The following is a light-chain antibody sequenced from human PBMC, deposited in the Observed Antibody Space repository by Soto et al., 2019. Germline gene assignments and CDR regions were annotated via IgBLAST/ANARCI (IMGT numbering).Light chain of an antibody. V-gene: IGLV1-40*01. CDR3: QSYDSSLSGCV. CDR2: GNS. CDR1: SSNIGAGYD. J-gene: IGLJ2*01. Sequence: SVLTQPPSVSGAPGQRVTISCTGSSSNIGAGYDVHWYQQLPGTAPKLLIYGNSNRPSGVPDRFSGSKSGTSASLAITGLQAEDEADYYCQSYDSSLSGCVFGGGTKLTVL.